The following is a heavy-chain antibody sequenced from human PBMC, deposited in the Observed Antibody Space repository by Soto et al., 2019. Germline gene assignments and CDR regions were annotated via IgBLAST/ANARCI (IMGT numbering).Heavy chain of an antibody. D-gene: IGHD3-3*01. CDR1: GFTFSGSA. Sequence: QPGGSLRLSCAASGFTFSGSAMHWVRQASGKGLEWVGRIRSKANSYAIAYAVSVKGRFTISRDDSRNTAYLRMNSLKTEDTAVYYCARGVYDFWSGPPKGLDYWGQGTVGTVS. CDR2: IRSKANSYAI. CDR3: ARGVYDFWSGPPKGLDY. J-gene: IGHJ4*02. V-gene: IGHV3-73*01.